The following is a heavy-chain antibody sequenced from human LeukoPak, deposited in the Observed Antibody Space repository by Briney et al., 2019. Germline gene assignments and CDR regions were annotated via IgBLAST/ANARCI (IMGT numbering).Heavy chain of an antibody. CDR1: GYTFTSYD. Sequence: ASVKVSCKASGYTFTSYDINWVRQATGQGLEWMGWINPNSGNTGYAQKFQGRVTMTRNTSISTAYMEVSSLRSEDTAVYYCARPSSWYGGGIDYWGQGTLVTVSS. J-gene: IGHJ4*02. CDR2: INPNSGNT. D-gene: IGHD6-13*01. CDR3: ARPSSWYGGGIDY. V-gene: IGHV1-8*01.